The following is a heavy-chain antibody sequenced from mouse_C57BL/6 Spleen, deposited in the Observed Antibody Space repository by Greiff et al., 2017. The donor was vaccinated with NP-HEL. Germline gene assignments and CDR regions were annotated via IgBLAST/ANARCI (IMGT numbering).Heavy chain of an antibody. J-gene: IGHJ3*01. CDR1: GYTFTSYW. D-gene: IGHD1-1*01. V-gene: IGHV1-64*01. CDR3: AKGSSYVGFAY. Sequence: QVQLQQPGAELVKPGASVKLSCKASGYTFTSYWMHWVKQRPGQGLEWIGMIHPNSGSTNYNEKFKSKATLTVDKSSSTAHMQLSSLTSEDSAVYYCAKGSSYVGFAYWGQGTLVTVSA. CDR2: IHPNSGST.